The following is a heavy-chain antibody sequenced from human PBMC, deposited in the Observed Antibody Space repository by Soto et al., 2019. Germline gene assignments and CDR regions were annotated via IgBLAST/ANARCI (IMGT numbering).Heavy chain of an antibody. D-gene: IGHD3-22*01. Sequence: SETLSLTCTVSGASVSSGSSYWTWIRQPPGKGLEWIGYISYSGSTNYNPSLNSRVTISVDTSKNQLSLRLTSVTAADTAVYFCADRNCFDSTGYFNYWGQGTLVTVSS. CDR1: GASVSSGSSY. J-gene: IGHJ4*02. CDR3: ADRNCFDSTGYFNY. CDR2: ISYSGST. V-gene: IGHV4-61*01.